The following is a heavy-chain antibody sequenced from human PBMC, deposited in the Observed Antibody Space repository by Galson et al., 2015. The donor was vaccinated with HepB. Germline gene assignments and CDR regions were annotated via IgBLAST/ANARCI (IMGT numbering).Heavy chain of an antibody. CDR3: ARSGRVGATDNTNYYYYYMDV. J-gene: IGHJ6*03. V-gene: IGHV3-48*02. D-gene: IGHD1-26*01. CDR1: GFGFSNYG. Sequence: SLRLSCAASGFGFSNYGMHWVRQAPGKGLEWVAVISYISSSSSTIYYADSVKGRFTISRDNAKNSLYLQMNSLRDEDTAVYYCARSGRVGATDNTNYYYYYMDVWGKGNPGHRLL. CDR2: ISSSSSTI.